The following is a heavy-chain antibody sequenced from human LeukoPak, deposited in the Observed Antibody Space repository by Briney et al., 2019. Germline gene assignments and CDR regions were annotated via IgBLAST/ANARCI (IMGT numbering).Heavy chain of an antibody. CDR3: ARGTIGPGETFDY. D-gene: IGHD7-27*01. CDR2: IIPIFGTA. V-gene: IGHV1-69*05. Sequence: ASVKVSCKASGGTFSSYAISWVRQAPGQGLEWMGRIIPIFGTANYAQKFQGRVTITTDKSTSTAYMELSSLRSEDTAVYYCARGTIGPGETFDYWGQGTLVTVSS. CDR1: GGTFSSYA. J-gene: IGHJ4*02.